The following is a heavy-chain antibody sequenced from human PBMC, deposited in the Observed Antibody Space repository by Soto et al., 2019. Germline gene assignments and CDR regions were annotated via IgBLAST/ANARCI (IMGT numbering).Heavy chain of an antibody. CDR3: ARSYSSGWYFDY. CDR1: GGSFSGYY. V-gene: IGHV4-34*01. CDR2: INHSGST. D-gene: IGHD6-19*01. J-gene: IGHJ4*02. Sequence: QVQLQQWGAGLLKPSETLSLTCAVSGGSFSGYYWSWIRQPPGKGLEWIGEINHSGSTNYNPSLKSRVTISVDTSKNQFSLKLSSVTAADTAVYYCARSYSSGWYFDYWGQGTLVTVSS.